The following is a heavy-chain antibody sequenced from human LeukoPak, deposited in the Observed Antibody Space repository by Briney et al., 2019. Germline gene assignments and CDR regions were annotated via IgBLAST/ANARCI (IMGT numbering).Heavy chain of an antibody. D-gene: IGHD3-22*01. CDR3: ARVYYYDSSGYPTFDY. CDR1: GGSFSGYY. J-gene: IGHJ4*02. Sequence: SETLSLTCAVYGGSFSGYYWSWIRQPPGKGLEWIGEINHSGSTNYNPPLKSRVTISVDTSKNQFSLKLSSVTAADTAVYYCARVYYYDSSGYPTFDYWGQGTLVTVSS. CDR2: INHSGST. V-gene: IGHV4-34*01.